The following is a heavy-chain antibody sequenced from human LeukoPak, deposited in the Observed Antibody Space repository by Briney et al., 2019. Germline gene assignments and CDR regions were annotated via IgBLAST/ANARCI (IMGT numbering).Heavy chain of an antibody. J-gene: IGHJ3*02. CDR3: ARDEGMAHDAFDI. D-gene: IGHD5-24*01. V-gene: IGHV3-7*01. Sequence: GGSLRLSCAVSGFTFSSYWMNWVRQAPGKGLEWVASIRQDGGEKSYVDSVKGRFTISRDNTKNSLYLQMNSLRAEDTAVYYCARDEGMAHDAFDIWGQGTMVIVSS. CDR2: IRQDGGEK. CDR1: GFTFSSYW.